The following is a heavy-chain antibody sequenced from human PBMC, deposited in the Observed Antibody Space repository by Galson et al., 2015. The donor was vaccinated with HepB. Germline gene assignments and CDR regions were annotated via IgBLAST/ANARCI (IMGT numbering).Heavy chain of an antibody. CDR2: TSVYNGNT. V-gene: IGHV1-18*01. D-gene: IGHD6-6*01. CDR3: ARARYSSSTPDY. CDR1: GYTFINYG. Sequence: SVKVSCKASGYTFINYGISWVRQAPGQGLEWMGWTSVYNGNTNYTQRFQGRVTMTTDTSTKTAYMELRSLRSDDTAVYYCARARYSSSTPDYWGQGTLVTGSS. J-gene: IGHJ4*02.